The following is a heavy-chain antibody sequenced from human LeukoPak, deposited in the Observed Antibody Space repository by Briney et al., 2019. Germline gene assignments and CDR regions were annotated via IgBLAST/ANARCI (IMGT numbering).Heavy chain of an antibody. CDR3: ARGVYCGGDCYSGRRPLDY. CDR1: GGSISSYD. V-gene: IGHV4-34*01. J-gene: IGHJ4*02. Sequence: SETLSLTCIVSGGSISSYDWNWIRQPPGKGLEWIGEINHSGSTNYNPSLKSRVTISVDTSKNQFSLKLSSVTAADTAVYYCARGVYCGGDCYSGRRPLDYWGQGTLVTVSS. D-gene: IGHD2-21*02. CDR2: INHSGST.